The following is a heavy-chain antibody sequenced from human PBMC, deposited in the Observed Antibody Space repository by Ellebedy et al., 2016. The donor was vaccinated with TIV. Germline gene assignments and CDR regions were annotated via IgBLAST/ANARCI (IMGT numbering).Heavy chain of an antibody. CDR3: ATRTKTAHYYYYGMDV. CDR2: IIPIFGTA. J-gene: IGHJ6*02. CDR1: GGTFSSYA. Sequence: SVKVSCXASGGTFSSYAISWVRQAPGQGLEWMGGIIPIFGTANYAQKFQGRVTITADESTSTAYMELSSLRSEDTAVYYCATRTKTAHYYYYGMDVWGQGTTVTVSS. V-gene: IGHV1-69*13.